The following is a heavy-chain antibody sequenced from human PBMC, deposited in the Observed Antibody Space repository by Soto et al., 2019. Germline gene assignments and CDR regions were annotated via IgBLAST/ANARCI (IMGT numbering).Heavy chain of an antibody. D-gene: IGHD2-21*02. CDR1: GFIFENFG. V-gene: IGHV3-21*01. Sequence: GGSLRLSCAASGFIFENFGMSWVRQAPGKGLEWISSISGSGFKKYYADSVKGRFTISRDNAKNSVYLQMDSLRAEDTAVYYCARELAYCGGDCYSFDAFNIWGQGTMVTVSS. J-gene: IGHJ3*02. CDR3: ARELAYCGGDCYSFDAFNI. CDR2: ISGSGFKK.